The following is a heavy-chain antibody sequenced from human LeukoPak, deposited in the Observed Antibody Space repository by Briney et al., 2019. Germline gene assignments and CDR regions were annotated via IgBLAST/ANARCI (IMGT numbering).Heavy chain of an antibody. CDR2: IWYDGSNK. Sequence: GGSLRLSCAASGFTFSSYGMHWVRQAPGKGLEWVADIWYDGSNKYYAPSVKGRFTISRDNSKNTLYLQMNGLIAEDTAVYYCARDRNDFWSGFDYWGQGTLVTVSS. J-gene: IGHJ4*02. CDR1: GFTFSSYG. V-gene: IGHV3-33*01. D-gene: IGHD3-3*01. CDR3: ARDRNDFWSGFDY.